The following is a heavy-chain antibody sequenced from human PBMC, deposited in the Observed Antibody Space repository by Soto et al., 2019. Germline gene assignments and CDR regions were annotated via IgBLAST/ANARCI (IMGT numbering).Heavy chain of an antibody. D-gene: IGHD4-17*01. CDR2: ISAYNGNT. CDR3: ARANPDYVGLGDFDY. V-gene: IGHV1-18*01. Sequence: QVQLVQSGAEVKKPGASVKVSCKASGYTFTSYGISWVRQAPGQGLEWMGWISAYNGNTNYAQKLEGRDTMTTDTSPSTAYMELRSLRSDDTAVYYCARANPDYVGLGDFDYWGQGTLVTVSS. J-gene: IGHJ4*02. CDR1: GYTFTSYG.